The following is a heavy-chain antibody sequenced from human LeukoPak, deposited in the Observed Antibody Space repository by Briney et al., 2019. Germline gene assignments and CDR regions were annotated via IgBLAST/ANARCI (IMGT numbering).Heavy chain of an antibody. CDR1: GVTFSSYW. CDR3: ARGRFNYDSSGYSSFYH. J-gene: IGHJ4*02. V-gene: IGHV3-7*01. D-gene: IGHD3-22*01. CDR2: IKEDGSEK. Sequence: GGSLRLSCAASGVTFSSYWMSWVRQAPGKGLEWVANIKEDGSEKYYVDSVKGRFTISRDNAKNPLYLQMNSLRAEDTAVYYCARGRFNYDSSGYSSFYHWGQGTLVTASS.